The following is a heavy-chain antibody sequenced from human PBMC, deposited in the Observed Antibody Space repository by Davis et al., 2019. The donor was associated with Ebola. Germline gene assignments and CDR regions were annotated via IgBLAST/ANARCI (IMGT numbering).Heavy chain of an antibody. CDR3: AREWLVYRAFDI. Sequence: ASVKVSCKVSGYTLTDLSIHWVRQAPGKGLEWMGYFDPEDAEPIYAQKFQGRVTMTRDTSTSTVYMELSSLRSEDTAVYYCAREWLVYRAFDIWGQGTMVTVSS. CDR2: FDPEDAEP. V-gene: IGHV1-24*01. J-gene: IGHJ3*02. CDR1: GYTLTDLS. D-gene: IGHD6-19*01.